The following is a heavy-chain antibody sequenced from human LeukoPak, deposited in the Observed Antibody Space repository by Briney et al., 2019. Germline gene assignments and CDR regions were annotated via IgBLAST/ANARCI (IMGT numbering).Heavy chain of an antibody. J-gene: IGHJ4*02. CDR3: ARDSEAGTLLYYFDY. D-gene: IGHD6-19*01. CDR2: INSDGSST. CDR1: GFTFSSYR. Sequence: GGSLRLSCAASGFTFSSYRMHWVRQAPGKGLVWVSRINSDGSSTSYADSVKGRFTISRDNAKNTLYLQMNSLRAEDTAVYYCARDSEAGTLLYYFDYWGQGTLVTVSS. V-gene: IGHV3-74*01.